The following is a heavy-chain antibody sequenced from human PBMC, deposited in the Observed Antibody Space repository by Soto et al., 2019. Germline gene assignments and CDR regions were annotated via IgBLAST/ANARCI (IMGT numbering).Heavy chain of an antibody. J-gene: IGHJ4*02. Sequence: QITLKESGPTLVKPTQTLTLTCSFSGFSLTNSGVGVGWIRQPPGKALEWLAFIYWDDEKHYRPSLQSRLTVTKDTAKGQVVPKRTKMAPGDTAPFFFATTPSTPYWGGGGDFDYWGQGTLVIVSS. D-gene: IGHD3-16*01. CDR2: IYWDDEK. CDR1: GFSLTNSGVG. V-gene: IGHV2-5*02. CDR3: ATTPSTPYWGGGGDFDY.